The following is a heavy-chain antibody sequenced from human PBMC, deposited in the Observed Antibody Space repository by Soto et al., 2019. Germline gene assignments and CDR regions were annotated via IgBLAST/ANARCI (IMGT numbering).Heavy chain of an antibody. CDR1: GFTFASYT. D-gene: IGHD2-2*01. V-gene: IGHV3-23*01. J-gene: IGHJ4*02. Sequence: EVQLLESGGGMVQPGESLRLSCAASGFTFASYTMTWVRQAPGKGLEWVSTINSGGDTTYYSDSVKGRFTISRDSPKNTLLRLMTSLRAEDTAVYYCAKSGGPPASLDVYFDYWGQGTLVTVSS. CDR3: AKSGGPPASLDVYFDY. CDR2: INSGGDTT.